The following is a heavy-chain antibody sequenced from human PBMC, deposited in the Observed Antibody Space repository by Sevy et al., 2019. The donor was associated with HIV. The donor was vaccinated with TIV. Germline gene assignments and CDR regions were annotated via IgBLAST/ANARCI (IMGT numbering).Heavy chain of an antibody. J-gene: IGHJ5*02. V-gene: IGHV3-30*02. D-gene: IGHD2-2*01. CDR3: LVVPAAAEFELQNNWFDP. Sequence: GGSLRLSCAASGFTFSSYDMHWVRQAPGKGLEWVAFIRYDGSNKYYADSVKGRFTISRDNSKNTLYLQMNSLRAEDTAVYYCLVVPAAAEFELQNNWFDPWGQGTLVTVSS. CDR1: GFTFSSYD. CDR2: IRYDGSNK.